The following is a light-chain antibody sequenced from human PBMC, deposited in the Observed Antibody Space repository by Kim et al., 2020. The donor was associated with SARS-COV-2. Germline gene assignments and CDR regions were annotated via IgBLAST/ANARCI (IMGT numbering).Light chain of an antibody. Sequence: VTNACTGSSSNVGARYDVPWYQQFPGTAPQLLIYVTNNRASGVPDRFSGSKSGASASLAITGLQPEDEADYYCQSYDYRLSGSRVFGGGTQLTVL. CDR3: QSYDYRLSGSRV. J-gene: IGLJ3*02. CDR2: VTN. V-gene: IGLV1-40*01. CDR1: SSNVGARYD.